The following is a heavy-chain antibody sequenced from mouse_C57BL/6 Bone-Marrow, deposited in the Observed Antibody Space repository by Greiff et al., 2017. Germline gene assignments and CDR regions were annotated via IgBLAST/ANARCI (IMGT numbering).Heavy chain of an antibody. D-gene: IGHD1-1*01. CDR3: AVYYYGSRRYFDV. V-gene: IGHV5-17*01. CDR2: ISSGSSTI. J-gene: IGHJ1*03. CDR1: GFTFSDYG. Sequence: EVQGVESGGGLVKPGGSLKLSCAASGFTFSDYGMHWVRQAPEKGLVWVAYISSGSSTIYYAATVKGRFTISRDNAKNTLFLQMTSLRSEDTAMYYCAVYYYGSRRYFDVWGTGTTVTVSS.